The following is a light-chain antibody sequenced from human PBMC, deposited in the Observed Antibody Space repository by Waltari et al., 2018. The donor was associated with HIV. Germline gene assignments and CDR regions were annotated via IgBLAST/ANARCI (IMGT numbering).Light chain of an antibody. Sequence: QSVLTQPPSASGTPGQRATVPCSGSGSNIGGNPVNWYQQLPGKTPKLLIHSNSQRPGGVPARFSGSRSGTSGSLGISGRRAEDEADYYWAAWDDRLNGVVCGGGTKLTV. CDR2: SNS. CDR1: GSNIGGNP. J-gene: IGLJ2*01. CDR3: AAWDDRLNGVV. V-gene: IGLV1-44*01.